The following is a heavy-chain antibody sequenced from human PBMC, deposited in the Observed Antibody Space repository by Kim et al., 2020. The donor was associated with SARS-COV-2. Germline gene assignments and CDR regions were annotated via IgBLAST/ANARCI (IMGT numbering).Heavy chain of an antibody. J-gene: IGHJ3*02. CDR3: ARGINPNNDAFDI. V-gene: IGHV4-34*01. CDR2: INHSGST. Sequence: ETLSLTCAVYGGSFSGYYWSWIRQPPGKGLEWIGEINHSGSTNYNPSLKSRVTISVDTSKNQFSLKLSSVTAADTAVYYCARGINPNNDAFDIWGQGTMVTVSS. CDR1: GGSFSGYY.